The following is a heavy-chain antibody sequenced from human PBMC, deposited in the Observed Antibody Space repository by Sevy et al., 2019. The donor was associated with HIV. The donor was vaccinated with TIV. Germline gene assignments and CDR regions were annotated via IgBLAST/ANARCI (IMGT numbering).Heavy chain of an antibody. D-gene: IGHD3-3*01. Sequence: GGSLRLSCEVSGFIFTNYYMSWIRQAPGKGLEYISYISQSGNTVYMADSVKGRFTISRDNTKSTLYLQMNSLRAEDTALYYCAKTFAIFGVLMSPDFDPWGQGTLVTVSS. J-gene: IGHJ5*02. CDR1: GFIFTNYY. CDR2: ISQSGNTV. CDR3: AKTFAIFGVLMSPDFDP. V-gene: IGHV3-11*04.